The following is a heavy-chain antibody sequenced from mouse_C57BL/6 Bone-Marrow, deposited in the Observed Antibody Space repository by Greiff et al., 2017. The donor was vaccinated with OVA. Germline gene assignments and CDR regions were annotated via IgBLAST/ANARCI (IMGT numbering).Heavy chain of an antibody. J-gene: IGHJ3*01. CDR1: GFTFSDFY. D-gene: IGHD2-3*01. CDR2: SSNKANDYTT. V-gene: IGHV7-1*01. CDR3: ASDDGRDVYSFAY. Sequence: EVMLVESGGGLVQSGRSLRLSCATSGFTFSDFYMEWVRQAPGKGLEWIAASSNKANDYTTEYSASVKGRFIVSRDTSQSILYRQMNGLRAEDTSIYYCASDDGRDVYSFAYWGQGTLVTVSA.